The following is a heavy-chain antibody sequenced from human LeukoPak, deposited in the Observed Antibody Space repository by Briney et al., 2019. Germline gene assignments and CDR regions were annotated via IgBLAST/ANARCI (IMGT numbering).Heavy chain of an antibody. Sequence: SETLSLTCTVSGGSISSGSYYWSWIRQPAGKGLEWIGRIYTSGSTNYNPSLKSRVTISVDASKNQFTVKLSSVTAADTPVYYCARDSHYYYYMDVRGKGTTVAISS. J-gene: IGHJ6*03. V-gene: IGHV4-61*02. CDR3: ARDSHYYYYMDV. CDR1: GGSISSGSYY. CDR2: IYTSGST.